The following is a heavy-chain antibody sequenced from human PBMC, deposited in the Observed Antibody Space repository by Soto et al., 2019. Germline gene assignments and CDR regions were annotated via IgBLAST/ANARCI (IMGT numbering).Heavy chain of an antibody. Sequence: QVQLVESGGGLVKTGGSRRLSCAASGFTFSEYYMSWIRQAPGKGLEWLAFISSSGATMEYADSVKGRFSISRDNANNSVFLQMNSLRADDTAVYFCARGNWYFDLWGRGTLVTVSS. CDR3: ARGNWYFDL. J-gene: IGHJ2*01. V-gene: IGHV3-11*01. CDR2: ISSSGATM. CDR1: GFTFSEYY.